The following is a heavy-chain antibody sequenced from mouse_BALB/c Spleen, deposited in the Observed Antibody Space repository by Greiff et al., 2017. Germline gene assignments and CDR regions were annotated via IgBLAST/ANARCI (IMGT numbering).Heavy chain of an antibody. CDR1: GFTFSDYY. CDR3: ARAPMITTRAWFAY. D-gene: IGHD2-4*01. Sequence: EVKVVESGGGLVKPGGSLKLSCAASGFTFSDYYMYWVRQTPEKRLEWVATISDGGSYTYYPDSVKGRFTISRDNAKNNLYLQMSSLKSEDTAMYYCARAPMITTRAWFAYWGQGTLVTVSA. J-gene: IGHJ3*01. CDR2: ISDGGSYT. V-gene: IGHV5-4*02.